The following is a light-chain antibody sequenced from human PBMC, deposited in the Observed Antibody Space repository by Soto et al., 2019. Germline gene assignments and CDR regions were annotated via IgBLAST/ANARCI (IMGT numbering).Light chain of an antibody. J-gene: IGKJ4*01. CDR1: QSLVHSDGNTY. V-gene: IGKV2-24*01. Sequence: DIVLTQTPLSSPVTLGQPASISCRSSQSLVHSDGNTYLNWLHQRPGQPPRLLIYEVSNRFSGVPHRISASGAGTDFTLEISRVEAEDVGVYYYMQTTQFPLTFGGGTKVEIK. CDR2: EVS. CDR3: MQTTQFPLT.